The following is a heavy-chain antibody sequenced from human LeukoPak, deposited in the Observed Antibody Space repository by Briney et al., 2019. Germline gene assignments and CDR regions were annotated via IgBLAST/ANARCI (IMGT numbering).Heavy chain of an antibody. CDR1: GFSFSDYW. V-gene: IGHV3-7*01. CDR2: IKRDGSEV. CDR3: ARVHFYDSSGYRLDY. D-gene: IGHD3-22*01. J-gene: IGHJ4*02. Sequence: GGSLRLSCEASGFSFSDYWMTWVRQAPGKGLEWVANIKRDGSEVSYLDSVKDRFTISRDNSKNTLYLQMGSLRAEDTAVYYCARVHFYDSSGYRLDYWGQGTLVTVSS.